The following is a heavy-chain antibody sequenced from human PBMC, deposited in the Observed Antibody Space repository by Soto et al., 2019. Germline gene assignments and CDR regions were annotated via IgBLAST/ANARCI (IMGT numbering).Heavy chain of an antibody. Sequence: GGSLRLSCAGSGFTFSSYTMNWVRQAPGKGLQWVSSISGTSSYIYYADSVKGRFIISRDNAKNSVYLQMNSLRAEDTAVYYCARDPPSYFYDSSGFDYWGQGILVTVSS. CDR2: ISGTSSYI. D-gene: IGHD3-22*01. CDR1: GFTFSSYT. CDR3: ARDPPSYFYDSSGFDY. V-gene: IGHV3-21*01. J-gene: IGHJ4*02.